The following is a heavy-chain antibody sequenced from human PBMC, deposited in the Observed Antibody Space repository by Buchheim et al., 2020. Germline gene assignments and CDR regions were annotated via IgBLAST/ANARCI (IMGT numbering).Heavy chain of an antibody. CDR1: GGSVSSGSYY. CDR3: ARRLAVRPDYYFDY. Sequence: QVQLQESGPGLVKPSETLSLTCSVSGGSVSSGSYYWTWIRQPPGKGLEWIGYIYYSGNTNYNPSLKSRVIISVATSKNQFSLKLNSATAADTVVYYCARRLAVRPDYYFDYWGQGTL. V-gene: IGHV4-61*01. J-gene: IGHJ4*02. D-gene: IGHD6-6*01. CDR2: IYYSGNT.